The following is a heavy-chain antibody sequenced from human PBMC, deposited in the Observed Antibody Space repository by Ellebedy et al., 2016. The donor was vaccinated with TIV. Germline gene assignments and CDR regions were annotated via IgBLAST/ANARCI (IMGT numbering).Heavy chain of an antibody. J-gene: IGHJ6*02. V-gene: IGHV4-39*07. D-gene: IGHD2-8*01. CDR1: ADSISGSNCY. CDR3: VRGLGYCTNGVCRKDV. Sequence: MPSETLSLTCTVSADSISGSNCYWGCIRQPPGKGLEGIGNIYDSGVTYYNPSLKSRVTISVDTSKNQFSLRLSSVTAADTAVYYCVRGLGYCTNGVCRKDVWGQGTTVTVSS. CDR2: IYDSGVT.